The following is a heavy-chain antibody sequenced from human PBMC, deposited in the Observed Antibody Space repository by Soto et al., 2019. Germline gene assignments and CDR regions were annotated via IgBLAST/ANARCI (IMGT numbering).Heavy chain of an antibody. D-gene: IGHD3-22*01. Sequence: GGSLRLSCAASGFTFSSYWMSWVRQAPGKGLEWVANIKQDGSEKYYVDSVKGRFTISRDNAKNSLYLQMNSLRAEDTAVYYCARGHYYDSSGYYTWGQGTLVTVSS. V-gene: IGHV3-7*01. J-gene: IGHJ4*02. CDR1: GFTFSSYW. CDR3: ARGHYYDSSGYYT. CDR2: IKQDGSEK.